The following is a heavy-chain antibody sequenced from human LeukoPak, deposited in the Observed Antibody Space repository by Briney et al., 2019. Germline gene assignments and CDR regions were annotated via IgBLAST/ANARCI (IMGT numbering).Heavy chain of an antibody. D-gene: IGHD6-19*01. CDR1: GFTFSSYS. CDR2: ISSSSSYI. J-gene: IGHJ4*02. V-gene: IGHV3-21*06. Sequence: PGGSLRLSCAASGFTFSSYSMNWVRQAPGKGLEWVSSISSSSSYIYYADSVKGRFTISRDNAKNLLYLQMNSLRAEDTAVYYCARDHDTFEYSGGLYYWGQGTLVTVSS. CDR3: ARDHDTFEYSGGLYY.